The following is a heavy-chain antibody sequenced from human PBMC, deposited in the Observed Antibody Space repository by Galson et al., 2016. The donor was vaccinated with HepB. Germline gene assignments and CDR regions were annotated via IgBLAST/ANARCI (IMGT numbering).Heavy chain of an antibody. J-gene: IGHJ4*02. CDR1: GFIFSSYS. D-gene: IGHD3-16*01. Sequence: SLRLSCAASGFIFSSYSMNWVRQAPGKGLEWVSCITSSNSCIDYADSVKGRFTISRDNAENSLFLQMNSLRAEDTAVYYCARMGGLKLIDYWGQGTLVTVSS. CDR3: ARMGGLKLIDY. CDR2: ITSSNSCI. V-gene: IGHV3-21*01.